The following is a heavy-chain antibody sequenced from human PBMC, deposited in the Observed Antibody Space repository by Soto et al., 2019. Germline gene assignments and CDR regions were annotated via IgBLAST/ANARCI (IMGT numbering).Heavy chain of an antibody. CDR2: IIPIFGTA. J-gene: IGHJ4*02. V-gene: IGHV1-69*13. CDR1: GRTFSSYT. CDR3: ARVSDYGYLDY. D-gene: IGHD4-17*01. Sequence: SVRVSCTASGRTFSSYTISWVRQAPGQGLEWMGGIIPIFGTANYAQKFQGRVTITADESTSTAYMELSSLRSEDTAVYYCARVSDYGYLDYWGQGTLVTVSS.